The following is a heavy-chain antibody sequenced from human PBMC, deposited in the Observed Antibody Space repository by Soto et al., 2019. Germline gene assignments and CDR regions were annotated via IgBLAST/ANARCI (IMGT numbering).Heavy chain of an antibody. V-gene: IGHV3-30*18. CDR1: GFTFSSFG. CDR3: AKDTSKYSNNWPAYYGLDV. J-gene: IGHJ6*02. CDR2: ISFDGSNQ. Sequence: QVQLVESGGGVVQPGRSLRLSCAASGFTFSSFGMHWVRQAPGKGLECVAFISFDGSNQYYVDSVRSRFIISRDNSKNTLSLQMNNLKAEDTAVYYCAKDTSKYSNNWPAYYGLDVWGQGTTVTVSS. D-gene: IGHD6-13*01.